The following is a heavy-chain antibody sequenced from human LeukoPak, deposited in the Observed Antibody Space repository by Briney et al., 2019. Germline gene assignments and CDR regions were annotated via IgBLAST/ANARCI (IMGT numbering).Heavy chain of an antibody. J-gene: IGHJ4*02. CDR2: IIPILGIA. CDR1: GGTFSSYA. Sequence: SVKVSCKASGGTFSSYAISWVRQAPGQGLEWMGRIIPILGIASYAQKFQGRVTMTRDTSTSTVYMELSSLRSEDTAVYYCARGPVGYCTNGVCYEIAYWGQGTLVTVSS. CDR3: ARGPVGYCTNGVCYEIAY. D-gene: IGHD2-8*01. V-gene: IGHV1-69*04.